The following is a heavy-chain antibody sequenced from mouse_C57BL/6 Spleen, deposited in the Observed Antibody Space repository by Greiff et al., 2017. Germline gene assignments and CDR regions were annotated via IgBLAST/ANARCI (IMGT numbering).Heavy chain of an antibody. V-gene: IGHV1-61*01. CDR3: ARGIYYDY. D-gene: IGHD1-1*01. CDR1: GYTFTSYW. CDR2: IYPSDSET. J-gene: IGHJ2*01. Sequence: QVQLQQPGAELVRPGSSVKLSCKASGYTFTSYWMDWVKQRPGQGLEWIGNIYPSDSETHYNQTFKDKATLTVDKSSSTAYMQLSSLTSEDSAVYYCARGIYYDYWGQGTTLTVSS.